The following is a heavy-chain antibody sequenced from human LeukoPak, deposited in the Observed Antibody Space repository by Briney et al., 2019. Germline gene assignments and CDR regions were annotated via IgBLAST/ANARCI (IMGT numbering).Heavy chain of an antibody. CDR3: ASGYSSSSHDY. CDR1: GGSISSYY. Sequence: SETLSLTCTVSGGSISSYYWSWIRQPPGKGLEWIGYIYYSGSTNYNPSLKSRVTISVDTSKNQFSLKLSSVTAADTAVYYCASGYSSSSHDYWGQGTLVTVSS. J-gene: IGHJ4*02. CDR2: IYYSGST. D-gene: IGHD6-6*01. V-gene: IGHV4-59*01.